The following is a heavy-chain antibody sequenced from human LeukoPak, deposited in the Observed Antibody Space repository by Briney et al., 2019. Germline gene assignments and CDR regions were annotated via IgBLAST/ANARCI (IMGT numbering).Heavy chain of an antibody. J-gene: IGHJ4*02. D-gene: IGHD3-10*01. CDR3: ARVFLGSGFYNRPLDY. CDR2: ISAYNANT. V-gene: IGHV1-18*01. CDR1: GYTITSYG. Sequence: APVKVSCKASGYTITSYGFSWVRQAPGQGLEWMGWISAYNANTNYAQKFQGRVTMTTDTSTSTAYLELRSLRSDDTAMYYCARVFLGSGFYNRPLDYWGQGALVTVSS.